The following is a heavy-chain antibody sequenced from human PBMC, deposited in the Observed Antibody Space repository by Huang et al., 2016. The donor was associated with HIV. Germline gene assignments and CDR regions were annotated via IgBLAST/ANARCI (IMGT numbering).Heavy chain of an antibody. D-gene: IGHD3-10*01. CDR2: MNPKSGNV. CDR3: ARGFGINYNHEAFDV. CDR1: GYTFTNYD. Sequence: QIQLAQSGAEVKKPGASVKVSCKVSGYTFTNYDINWVRQSSGQGLEGMGVMNPKSGNVGYTKKFQGRVAILRNSSINTSYLEVTSLTSEDTAVYYCARGFGINYNHEAFDVWGQGTMVTVSS. J-gene: IGHJ3*01. V-gene: IGHV1-8*01.